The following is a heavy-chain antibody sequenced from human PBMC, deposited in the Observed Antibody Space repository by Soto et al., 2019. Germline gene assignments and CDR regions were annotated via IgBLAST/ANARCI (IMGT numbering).Heavy chain of an antibody. V-gene: IGHV3-23*01. CDR3: AKDRGRTSDEDY. CDR1: GFTFSSYA. Sequence: EVQLLESGGGLVQPGGSLRLSCAASGFTFSSYAMTWVRQAPGKGLEWVSAISGNGITSYYADSVKGRFTISRDSLKTMVYLQTNSLRPLDTAVYYCAKDRGRTSDEDYWGQGTLVTVSS. D-gene: IGHD3-10*01. J-gene: IGHJ4*01. CDR2: ISGNGITS.